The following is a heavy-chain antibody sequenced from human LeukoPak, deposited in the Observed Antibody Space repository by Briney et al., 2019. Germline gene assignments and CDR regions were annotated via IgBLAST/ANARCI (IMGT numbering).Heavy chain of an antibody. CDR3: ARDRRSIAAAGDAFDI. D-gene: IGHD6-13*01. CDR1: GGSISSYY. CDR2: INHSGST. Sequence: PSETLSLTCTVSGGSISSYYWSWIRQPPGKGLEWIGEINHSGSTNYNPSLKSRVTISVDTSKNQFSLKLSSVTAADTAVYYCARDRRSIAAAGDAFDIWGQGTMVTVSS. J-gene: IGHJ3*02. V-gene: IGHV4-34*01.